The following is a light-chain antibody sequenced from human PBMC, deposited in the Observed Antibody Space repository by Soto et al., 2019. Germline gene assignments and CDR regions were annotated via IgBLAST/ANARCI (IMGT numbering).Light chain of an antibody. CDR3: QHYNSYSEA. CDR2: KAS. V-gene: IGKV1-5*03. Sequence: DIPMTQSPSTLSGSVGDRVTITCRASQTISSWLAWYQQKPGKAPKLLIYKASTLKSGVPSRFSGSGYGTEFTLTISSLQPDDFATYYCQHYNSYSEAFGQGTKVEL. CDR1: QTISSW. J-gene: IGKJ1*01.